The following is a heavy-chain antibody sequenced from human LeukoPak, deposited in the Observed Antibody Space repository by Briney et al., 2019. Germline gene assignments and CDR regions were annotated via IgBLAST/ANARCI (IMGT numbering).Heavy chain of an antibody. J-gene: IGHJ2*01. CDR3: AKDGWFGELSPPRYFDL. CDR1: GFTFSSYW. V-gene: IGHV3-7*03. Sequence: QTGGSLRLSCAASGFTFSSYWMSWVRQAPGKGLEWVANIKQDGSEKYYVDSVKGRFTISRDNAKNSLYLQMNSLRAEDTAVYYCAKDGWFGELSPPRYFDLWGRGTLVTVSS. D-gene: IGHD3-10*01. CDR2: IKQDGSEK.